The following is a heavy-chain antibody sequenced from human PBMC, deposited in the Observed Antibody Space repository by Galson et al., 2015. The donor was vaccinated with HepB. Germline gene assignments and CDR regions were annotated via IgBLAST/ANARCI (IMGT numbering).Heavy chain of an antibody. CDR3: ARVTSIYDFSSRAYSYYYYGMDV. CDR1: GYTFTSYV. CDR2: INTNTGTP. Sequence: SVKVSCKASGYTFTSYVINWVRQAPGQGLEWMGGINTNTGTPTYAQGFIGRFVFSLDTSVSTAYLQISSLKTEDTAVYYCARVTSIYDFSSRAYSYYYYGMDVWGQGTTVAVS. V-gene: IGHV7-4-1*02. D-gene: IGHD6-19*01. J-gene: IGHJ6*02.